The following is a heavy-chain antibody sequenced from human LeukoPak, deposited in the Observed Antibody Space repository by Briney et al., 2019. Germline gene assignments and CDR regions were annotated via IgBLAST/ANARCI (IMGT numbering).Heavy chain of an antibody. J-gene: IGHJ4*02. CDR2: ITSSGISI. CDR3: ARRPSAYCSDGGCYFNY. V-gene: IGHV3-11*01. D-gene: IGHD2-8*01. CDR1: GFTFSDYY. Sequence: GGSLRLSCAGSGFTFSDYYMGWICQAPGKGLEWASYITSSGISIYYADSVKGRFTISRDNAKNSLYLQMNSLRAEDTAVYYCARRPSAYCSDGGCYFNYWGQGTLVIVSS.